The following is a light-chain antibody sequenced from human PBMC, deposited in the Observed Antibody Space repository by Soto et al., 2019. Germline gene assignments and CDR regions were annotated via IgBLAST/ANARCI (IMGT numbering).Light chain of an antibody. J-gene: IGKJ1*01. Sequence: DIQMTQSPSSQSASVGDRVTITCRASQSINSYLNWYQQKPGKAPKLLIYAASSSQSGVPSRFSGSGSETDFTLTITSLQPDDFATYYCQQSFSTPRTFGQGTRVDI. CDR2: AAS. V-gene: IGKV1-39*01. CDR1: QSINSY. CDR3: QQSFSTPRT.